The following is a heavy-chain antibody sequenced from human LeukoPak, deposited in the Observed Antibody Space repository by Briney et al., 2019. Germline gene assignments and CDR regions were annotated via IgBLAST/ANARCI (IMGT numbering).Heavy chain of an antibody. Sequence: SETLSLTCTVSGGSISSSSYYWGWIRQPPGKGLEWIGSIYYSGSTYYNPSLKSRVTISVDTSKNQFSLKLSSVTAADTAVYYCARRGGKYDSSGYRITTIDYWGQGTLVTVSS. CDR3: ARRGGKYDSSGYRITTIDY. CDR1: GGSISSSSYY. V-gene: IGHV4-39*07. CDR2: IYYSGST. J-gene: IGHJ4*02. D-gene: IGHD3-22*01.